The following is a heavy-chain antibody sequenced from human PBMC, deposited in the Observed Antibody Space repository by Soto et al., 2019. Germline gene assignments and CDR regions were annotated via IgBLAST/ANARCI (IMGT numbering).Heavy chain of an antibody. CDR2: INAGNGNT. J-gene: IGHJ6*02. D-gene: IGHD4-17*01. Sequence: ASVKVSCKASGYTFTSYAMHWVRQAPGQRLEWMGWINAGNGNTKYSQKFQGRVTITRDTSASTAYMELSSLRSEDTAVCYCARNNDYGDYGYYYYGMDVWGQGTTVTVSS. CDR1: GYTFTSYA. V-gene: IGHV1-3*01. CDR3: ARNNDYGDYGYYYYGMDV.